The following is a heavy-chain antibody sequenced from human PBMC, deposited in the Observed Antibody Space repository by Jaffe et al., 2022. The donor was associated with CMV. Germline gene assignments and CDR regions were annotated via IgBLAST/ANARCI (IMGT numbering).Heavy chain of an antibody. Sequence: QVQLVQSGAEVKKPGASVKVSCKASGYTFTSYYMHWVRQAPGQGLEWMGIINPSGGSTSYAQKFQGRVTMTRDTSTSTVYMELSSLRSEDTAVYYCARDGEMATRGIKYYFDYWGQGTLVTVSS. D-gene: IGHD5-12*01. V-gene: IGHV1-46*01. J-gene: IGHJ4*02. CDR1: GYTFTSYY. CDR2: INPSGGST. CDR3: ARDGEMATRGIKYYFDY.